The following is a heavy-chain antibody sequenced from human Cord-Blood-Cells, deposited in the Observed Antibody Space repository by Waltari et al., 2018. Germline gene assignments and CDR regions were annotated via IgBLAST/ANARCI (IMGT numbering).Heavy chain of an antibody. J-gene: IGHJ4*02. CDR3: ARPRPTYGSGSYYNFDY. Sequence: QVHLVQSGAEGKTPESSVKVSCKACGATFSTYAHRWVRQAPGQGLEWMGGIIPIFGTANYAQKFQGRVTITADESTSTAYMGLSSLRSEDTAMYYCARPRPTYGSGSYYNFDYWGQGTLVTVSS. V-gene: IGHV1-69*01. CDR1: GATFSTYA. D-gene: IGHD3-10*01. CDR2: IIPIFGTA.